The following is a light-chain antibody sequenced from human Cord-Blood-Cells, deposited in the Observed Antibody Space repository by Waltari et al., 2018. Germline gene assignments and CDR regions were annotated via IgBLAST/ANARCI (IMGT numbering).Light chain of an antibody. Sequence: QLVLTQSPSASASLGASVKLTCTLSSGHSRYALAWPKQQPEKGPRYLMKLNSDGSHSKGDGIPDRFSGSSSGAERYLTISSLQSEDEADYYCQTWGTGIRGVFGGGTKLTVL. J-gene: IGLJ3*02. V-gene: IGLV4-69*01. CDR1: SGHSRYA. CDR2: LNSDGSH. CDR3: QTWGTGIRGV.